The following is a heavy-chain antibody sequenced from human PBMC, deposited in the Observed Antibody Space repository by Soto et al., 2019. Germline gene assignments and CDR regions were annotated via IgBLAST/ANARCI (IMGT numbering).Heavy chain of an antibody. CDR3: ASRVVPAAMGYYYYYMDV. Sequence: QVQLVQSGAEVKKPGASVKVSCKASGYTFTSYDINWVRQATGQGLEWMGWMNPNSGNTGYAQKSQGRVTMPRNTSISTAYMELSSLRSEDTAVYYCASRVVPAAMGYYYYYMDVWGKGTTVTVSS. CDR2: MNPNSGNT. J-gene: IGHJ6*03. D-gene: IGHD2-2*01. V-gene: IGHV1-8*01. CDR1: GYTFTSYD.